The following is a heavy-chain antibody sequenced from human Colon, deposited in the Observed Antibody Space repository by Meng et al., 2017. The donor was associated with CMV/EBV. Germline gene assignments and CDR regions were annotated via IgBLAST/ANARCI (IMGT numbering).Heavy chain of an antibody. Sequence: QVQLVEFGGGVVQPGESLRLVCAASGIPFSSSGMHWVRQAPGKGLEWVALIRHDGSNEYYAESVRGRFTISRDNSKNTVYLQMNSLRSEDTAVYYCARDKGVRTFDTWGQGILVTVSS. CDR3: ARDKGVRTFDT. J-gene: IGHJ4*02. CDR1: GIPFSSSG. D-gene: IGHD2-21*01. CDR2: IRHDGSNE. V-gene: IGHV3-30*02.